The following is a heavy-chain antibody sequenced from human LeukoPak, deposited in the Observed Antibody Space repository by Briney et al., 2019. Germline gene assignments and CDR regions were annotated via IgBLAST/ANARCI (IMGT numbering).Heavy chain of an antibody. D-gene: IGHD3-10*01. CDR2: MNPNSGNT. CDR1: GYTFTSYD. J-gene: IGHJ5*02. V-gene: IGHV1-8*01. Sequence: ASVKVSCKASGYTFTSYDINWVRQATGQGLEWMGWMNPNSGNTGYAQKFQGRVTMTRNTSISTAYMELSSLRSEDTAVYYCARVRVTMVRGVIITLLKYNWFDPWGQRTLVTVSS. CDR3: ARVRVTMVRGVIITLLKYNWFDP.